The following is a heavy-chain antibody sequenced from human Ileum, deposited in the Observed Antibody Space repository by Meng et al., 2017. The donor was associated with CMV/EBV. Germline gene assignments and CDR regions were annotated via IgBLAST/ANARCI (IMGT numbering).Heavy chain of an antibody. CDR1: GFTFTNYW. CDR2: IKQDGSEK. CDR3: ARARYYDFWIG. J-gene: IGHJ4*02. D-gene: IGHD3-3*01. Sequence: GGSLRLFCAASGFTFTNYWMSWVRQAPGKGLEWVANIKQDGSEKYYVDSVKGRFTISRDNAKNSLYLQMNSLRAEDTAVYYCARARYYDFWIGWGQGTLVTVSS. V-gene: IGHV3-7*01.